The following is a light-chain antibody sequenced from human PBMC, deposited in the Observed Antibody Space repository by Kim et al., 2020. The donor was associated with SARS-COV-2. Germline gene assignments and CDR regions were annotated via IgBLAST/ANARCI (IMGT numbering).Light chain of an antibody. Sequence: GERATLSCRASQSVSSYLAWYQQKPGQAPRLLIYGASSRATGIPARFSGSGSGTDFTLTISSLEPEDFAVYYCQQRSDWPPGTLTFGGGTKVDIK. CDR3: QQRSDWPPGTLT. CDR2: GAS. CDR1: QSVSSY. V-gene: IGKV3-11*01. J-gene: IGKJ4*02.